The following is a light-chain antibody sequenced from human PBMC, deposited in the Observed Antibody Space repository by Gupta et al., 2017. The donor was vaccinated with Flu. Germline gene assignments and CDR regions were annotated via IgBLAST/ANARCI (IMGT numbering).Light chain of an antibody. Sequence: DIQMTQSPSSLSASVGDRVTITCRASQNIKSYVNWYQQKPGKAPRLLINVASILQSGVPSRFSGSGSGTDFTLTISGVRPEDFATYYCQQSDSTPFTFGHETKVDIK. V-gene: IGKV1-39*01. CDR2: VAS. J-gene: IGKJ3*01. CDR3: QQSDSTPFT. CDR1: QNIKSY.